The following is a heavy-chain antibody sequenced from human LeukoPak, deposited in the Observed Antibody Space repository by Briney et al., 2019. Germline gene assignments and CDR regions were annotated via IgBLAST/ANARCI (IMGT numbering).Heavy chain of an antibody. J-gene: IGHJ4*02. CDR1: GGSFSGYY. D-gene: IGHD3-3*01. Sequence: SETLSLTCAVYGGSFSGYYWSWIRQPPGKGLEWIGEINHSGSTNYNPSLKSRVTISVDTSKNQFSLKLSSVTAADTAVYYCARYDFWSGYYSYWGQGTLVTVSS. V-gene: IGHV4-34*01. CDR3: ARYDFWSGYYSY. CDR2: INHSGST.